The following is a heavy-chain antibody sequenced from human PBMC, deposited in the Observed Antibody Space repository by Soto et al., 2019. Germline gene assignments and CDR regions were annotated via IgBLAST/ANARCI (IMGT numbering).Heavy chain of an antibody. CDR1: GGSISSYY. CDR3: ARGRWIQLWSEYFQH. CDR2: IYYSGST. V-gene: IGHV4-59*01. Sequence: SETLSLTCTVSGGSISSYYWSWIRQPPGKGLEWIGYIYYSGSTNYNPSLKSRVTISVDTSKNQFSLKLSSVTAADTAVYYCARGRWIQLWSEYFQHWGQGTMVTCSS. J-gene: IGHJ1*01. D-gene: IGHD5-18*01.